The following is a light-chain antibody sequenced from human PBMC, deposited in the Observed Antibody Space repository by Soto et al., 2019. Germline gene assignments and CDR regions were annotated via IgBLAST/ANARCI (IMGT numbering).Light chain of an antibody. CDR2: AAS. CDR1: QDIGND. CDR3: LQDYNYPPT. V-gene: IGKV1-6*02. Sequence: IQMTQSPSSLSSSVGDRVTITCRASQDIGNDLGWYQQKPGKAPNLLIYAASSLQSGVPSRFSGSGSGTDFTLTISSLQPEDCATYYCLQDYNYPPTFGPGTKVDIK. J-gene: IGKJ1*01.